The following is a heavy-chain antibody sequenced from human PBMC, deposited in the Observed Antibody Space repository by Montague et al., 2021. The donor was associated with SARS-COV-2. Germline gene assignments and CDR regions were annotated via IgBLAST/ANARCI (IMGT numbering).Heavy chain of an antibody. V-gene: IGHV6-1*01. CDR3: ARDDPYCTNGVCYTGNWFDP. D-gene: IGHD2-8*01. J-gene: IGHJ5*02. Sequence: CAISGDSVSSNSAAWNWIRQSPSSGLERLGRTYYRSKWYNDYAVSVKSRITINPDTSKNPFSLQLNSVTPEDTAVYYCARDDPYCTNGVCYTGNWFDPWGQGTLVTVSS. CDR2: TYYRSKWYN. CDR1: GDSVSSNSAA.